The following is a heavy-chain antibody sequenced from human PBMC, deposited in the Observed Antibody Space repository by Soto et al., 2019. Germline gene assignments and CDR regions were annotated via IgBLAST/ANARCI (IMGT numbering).Heavy chain of an antibody. Sequence: QVQLVQSGAEVQKPGASVKVSCKASGYTFTSYGISWVRQAPGQGLEWMGWISAYNGNTNYAQKLQGRVTMTTDTSTSTAYMELRSLRSDDTAVYYCARDYCSGGSCYGPLDYWGQGTLVTVSS. V-gene: IGHV1-18*01. CDR2: ISAYNGNT. J-gene: IGHJ4*02. CDR1: GYTFTSYG. CDR3: ARDYCSGGSCYGPLDY. D-gene: IGHD2-15*01.